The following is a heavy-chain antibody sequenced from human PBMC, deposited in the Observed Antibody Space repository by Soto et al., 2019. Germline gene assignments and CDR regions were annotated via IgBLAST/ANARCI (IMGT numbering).Heavy chain of an antibody. CDR2: IIPIFGTA. CDR1: GGTFSSYA. V-gene: IGHV1-69*06. J-gene: IGHJ6*02. CDR3: ATLSKGTYYYYGMDV. Sequence: GASVKVSCKASGGTFSSYAISWVRQAPGQGLEWMGGIIPIFGTANYAQKFQGRVTITADKSTSTAYMELSSLRSEDTAVYYCATLSKGTYYYYGMDVWGQGTTLTVSS.